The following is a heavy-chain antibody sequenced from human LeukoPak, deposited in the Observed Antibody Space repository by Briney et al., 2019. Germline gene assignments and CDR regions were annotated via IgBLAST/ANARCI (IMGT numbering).Heavy chain of an antibody. CDR1: GFTFSSYA. Sequence: PGGSLRLSCAASGFTFSSYAMHWVRQAPGKGLEWVSYITSSSSTIYYADSVKGRFTISRDNAQNSLYLQMNSLRDEDTAVYYCARGVGPTTSYFDYWGQGTLVTVSS. V-gene: IGHV3-48*02. D-gene: IGHD1-26*01. CDR3: ARGVGPTTSYFDY. CDR2: ITSSSSTI. J-gene: IGHJ4*02.